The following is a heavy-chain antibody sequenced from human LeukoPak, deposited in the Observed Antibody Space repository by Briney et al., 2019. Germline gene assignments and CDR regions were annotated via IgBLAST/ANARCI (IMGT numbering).Heavy chain of an antibody. J-gene: IGHJ4*02. D-gene: IGHD3-22*01. Sequence: SVKVSCKASGGTFISYAISWVRQAPGQGREWMGGIIPIFGTANYAQKFQGRVTITTDESTSTAYMELSSLRSEDTAVYYCAALKKYYYDSSGYAFDYWGQGTLVTVSS. CDR2: IIPIFGTA. CDR1: GGTFISYA. V-gene: IGHV1-69*05. CDR3: AALKKYYYDSSGYAFDY.